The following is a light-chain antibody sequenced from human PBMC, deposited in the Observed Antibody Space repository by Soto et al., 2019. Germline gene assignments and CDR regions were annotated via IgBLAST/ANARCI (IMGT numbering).Light chain of an antibody. CDR3: QSYDSTLSGDV. CDR2: GNS. Sequence: QSVLTQPPSVSGAPGQRVTISCTGSSSNIGAKYDVHWYQQRPGTAPKLLIFGNSNRPSGFPDRFSGSKSGTSASLAITGLQAEDEGDYYCQSYDSTLSGDVFGTGTKVTVL. CDR1: SSNIGAKYD. J-gene: IGLJ1*01. V-gene: IGLV1-40*01.